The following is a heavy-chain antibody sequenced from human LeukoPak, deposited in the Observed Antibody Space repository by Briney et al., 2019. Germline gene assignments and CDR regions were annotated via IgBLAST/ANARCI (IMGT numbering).Heavy chain of an antibody. CDR1: GGSISSSSYY. CDR2: IYYSGST. V-gene: IGHV4-39*07. Sequence: PSETLSLTCTVSGGSISSSSYYWGWIRQPPGKGLEWIGSIYYSGSTYYNPSLKSRVTISVDTSKNQFSLKLSSVTAADTAVYYCATTETYYYDSSGPNWFDPWGQGTLVTVSS. D-gene: IGHD3-22*01. CDR3: ATTETYYYDSSGPNWFDP. J-gene: IGHJ5*02.